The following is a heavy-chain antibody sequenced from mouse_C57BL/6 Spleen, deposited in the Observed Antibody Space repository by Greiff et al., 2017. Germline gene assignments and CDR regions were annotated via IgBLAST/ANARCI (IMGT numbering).Heavy chain of an antibody. D-gene: IGHD1-1*01. V-gene: IGHV1-69*01. Sequence: VQLQQPGAELVMPGASVKLSCKASGYTFTSYWMHWVKQRPGQGLEWIGEIDPSDSYTNYNQKFKGKSTLTVDKSSSTAYMQLSSLTSEDSAVYYCARPSTVVEYWYFDVWGTGTTVTVSS. CDR3: ARPSTVVEYWYFDV. CDR2: IDPSDSYT. J-gene: IGHJ1*03. CDR1: GYTFTSYW.